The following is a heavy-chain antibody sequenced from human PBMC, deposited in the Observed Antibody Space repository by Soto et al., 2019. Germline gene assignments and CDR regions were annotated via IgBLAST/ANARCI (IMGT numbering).Heavy chain of an antibody. D-gene: IGHD3-22*01. V-gene: IGHV4-31*03. J-gene: IGHJ5*02. Sequence: PSETLSLTCTVSGGSISSGGYYWSWIRQHPGKGLEWIGYIYYSGSTYYNPSLKSRVTISVDTSKNQFSLKLSSVTAADTAVYYCARVPVQNYYDSSGYLVRFDPWGQGTLVTVSS. CDR2: IYYSGST. CDR1: GGSISSGGYY. CDR3: ARVPVQNYYDSSGYLVRFDP.